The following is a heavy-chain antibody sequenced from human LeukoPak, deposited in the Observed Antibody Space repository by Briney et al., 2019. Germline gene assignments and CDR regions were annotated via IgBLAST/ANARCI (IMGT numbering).Heavy chain of an antibody. D-gene: IGHD4-17*01. V-gene: IGHV3-48*03. CDR2: IGGSGSPT. Sequence: GGSLRLSCAASGFTFSYYEMNWVRQAPGKGPEWISYIGGSGSPTYYADSVKGRFTISRDNAKNSLFLQMNSLRAEDTAVYYCARLRSPTDYWGQGTLVTVSS. J-gene: IGHJ4*02. CDR3: ARLRSPTDY. CDR1: GFTFSYYE.